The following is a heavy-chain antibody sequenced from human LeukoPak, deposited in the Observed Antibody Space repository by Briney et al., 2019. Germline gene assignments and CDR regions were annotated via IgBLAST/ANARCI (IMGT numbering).Heavy chain of an antibody. Sequence: PGGSLRLFCAASGFTFSSYAMSWVRQAPGKGLEWVSAISGSGGSTYCADCVKGRFTISRDNSKHTLYLQMNSLRTEDTAVYYCARDGIVGASNYYYMDVWGKGTTVTVSS. CDR2: ISGSGGST. J-gene: IGHJ6*03. D-gene: IGHD1-26*01. CDR1: GFTFSSYA. V-gene: IGHV3-23*01. CDR3: ARDGIVGASNYYYMDV.